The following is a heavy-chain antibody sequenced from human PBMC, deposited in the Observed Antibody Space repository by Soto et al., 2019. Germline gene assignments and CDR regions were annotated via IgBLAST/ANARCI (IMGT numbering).Heavy chain of an antibody. D-gene: IGHD4-17*01. V-gene: IGHV1-69*02. Sequence: QVQLVQSGAEVKKPGSSVKVSWKASGGTFSSYTISWVRQAPGQGLEWMGWIIPILGIANYAQKFQGRVTITADKSTSTAYMELSSLRSEDTAVYYCARVASTSVAGGDWGQGTLVTVSS. CDR3: ARVASTSVAGGD. J-gene: IGHJ4*02. CDR2: IIPILGIA. CDR1: GGTFSSYT.